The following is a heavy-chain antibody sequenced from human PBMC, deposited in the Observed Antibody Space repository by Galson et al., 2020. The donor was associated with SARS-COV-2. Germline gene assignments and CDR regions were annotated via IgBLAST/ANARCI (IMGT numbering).Heavy chain of an antibody. CDR3: ARAQPLKITFGEVGSGSYDV. Sequence: TLSLTCIVSGVSMSSGGYYWAWIRQHPGKGLEWIGYIYDSGRTQYNPSLKSRVTISRDTSKNHFSLNLNSVTAADTGVYYCARAQPLKITFGEVGSGSYDVWGQGTVITVSS. CDR2: IYDSGRT. CDR1: GVSMSSGGYY. V-gene: IGHV4-31*03. J-gene: IGHJ3*01. D-gene: IGHD3-16*01.